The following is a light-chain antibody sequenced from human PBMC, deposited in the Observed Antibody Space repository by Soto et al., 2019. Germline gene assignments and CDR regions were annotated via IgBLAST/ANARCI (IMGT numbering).Light chain of an antibody. CDR1: SGHSSYA. CDR2: LNSDGSH. J-gene: IGLJ2*01. Sequence: QPVLTQSPSASASLGASVKLTCTLSSGHSSYAIACHQQQPEKGPRYLMKLNSDGSHSTGDGIPDRFSGSSSGAERYLTTASLQSEDEADYDCQTWGGVFGGGTKLTVL. CDR3: QTWGGV. V-gene: IGLV4-69*01.